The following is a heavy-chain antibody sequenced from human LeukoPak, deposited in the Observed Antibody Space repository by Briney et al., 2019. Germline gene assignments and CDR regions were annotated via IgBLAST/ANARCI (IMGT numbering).Heavy chain of an antibody. CDR3: ARADYGSGSYYTGY. V-gene: IGHV4-30-2*01. CDR2: IYHSGST. Sequence: ASETLSLTCAVSGGSISSGGYSWSWIRQPPGKGLEWIGYIYHSGSTNYNPSLKSRVTISVDKSKNQFSLKLSSVAAADTAVYYCARADYGSGSYYTGYWGQGTLVTVSS. CDR1: GGSISSGGYS. D-gene: IGHD3-10*01. J-gene: IGHJ4*02.